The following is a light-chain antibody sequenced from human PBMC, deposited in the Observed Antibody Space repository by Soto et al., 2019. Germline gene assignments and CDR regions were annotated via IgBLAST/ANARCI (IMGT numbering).Light chain of an antibody. CDR3: CSYAGSSTFV. CDR2: EGS. CDR1: SSDVGTYNL. V-gene: IGLV2-23*01. Sequence: QSALTQPASVSGSPGQSITISCTGTSSDVGTYNLVSWYQQHPGKAPKVMIYEGSKRPSGVPNRFSGSKSGNTASLTISGLQAEDEAEYYCCSYAGSSTFVFGTGTQLTVL. J-gene: IGLJ7*01.